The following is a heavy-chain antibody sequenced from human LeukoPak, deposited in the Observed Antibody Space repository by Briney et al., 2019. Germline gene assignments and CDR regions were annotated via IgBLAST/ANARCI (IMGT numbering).Heavy chain of an antibody. V-gene: IGHV4-61*08. J-gene: IGHJ4*02. CDR3: ARHEPLGRGAWDY. CDR2: IYYSGNA. CDR1: GGSISSGGYY. Sequence: SQTPSLTCTVSGGSISSGGYYWSWIRQPPGKGLEWIGYIYYSGNADSNPSLKSRVTMSVDTSRNQFSLKLTSVTAADTAVYYCARHEPLGRGAWDYWGQGILVTVSS. D-gene: IGHD1-14*01.